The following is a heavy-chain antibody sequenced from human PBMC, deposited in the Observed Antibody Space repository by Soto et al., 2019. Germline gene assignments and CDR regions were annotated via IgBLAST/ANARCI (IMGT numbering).Heavy chain of an antibody. J-gene: IGHJ6*02. CDR2: MYNTGST. Sequence: SETLSLTCTVSGGSISGYYWSWIRQPPGKGLEWIVYMYNTGSTVYNPSFKSRVTISVDTSKNQFSLKLNYVTAADTAVYYCARDLWGYCGTDCYPLDVWGQGTTVT. CDR3: ARDLWGYCGTDCYPLDV. CDR1: GGSISGYY. V-gene: IGHV4-59*01. D-gene: IGHD2-21*02.